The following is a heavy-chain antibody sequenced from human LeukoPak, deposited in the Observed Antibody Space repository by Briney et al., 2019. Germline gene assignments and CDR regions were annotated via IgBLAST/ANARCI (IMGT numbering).Heavy chain of an antibody. V-gene: IGHV3-74*01. CDR2: INSDGSST. J-gene: IGHJ4*02. CDR1: GFTFSSYW. D-gene: IGHD2-15*01. Sequence: PGGSLRLSCAASGFTFSSYWMHWVRQAPGKGLVWVSRINSDGSSTSYADSVKGRFTISRDNAKNSLYLQMNSLRAEDTAVYYCARPLGYCSGGSCYPFDSWGQGTLVTVSS. CDR3: ARPLGYCSGGSCYPFDS.